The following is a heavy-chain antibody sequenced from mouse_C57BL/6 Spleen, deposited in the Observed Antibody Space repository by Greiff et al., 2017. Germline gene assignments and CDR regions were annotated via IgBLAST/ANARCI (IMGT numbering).Heavy chain of an antibody. Sequence: EVKLMESGPGLAKPSQTLSLTCSVTGYSITSDYWNWIRKFPGNKLEYMGYISYSGSTYYNPSLKSRISITRDTSKNQYYLQLNSVTTEDTATYYCARYKYYDYDERYAMDYWGQGTSVTVSS. CDR3: ARYKYYDYDERYAMDY. CDR2: ISYSGST. V-gene: IGHV3-8*01. J-gene: IGHJ4*01. D-gene: IGHD2-4*01. CDR1: GYSITSDY.